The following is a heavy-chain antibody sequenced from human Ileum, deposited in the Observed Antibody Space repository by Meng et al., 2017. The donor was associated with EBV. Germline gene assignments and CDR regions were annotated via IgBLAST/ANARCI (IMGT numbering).Heavy chain of an antibody. Sequence: QLLLQESGPGLVKPAETLSLTCIFSGGSISSSNYCWGWIRQPPGKGLEWIQSICYTDYTYYNPSLKSRVTISADKSKNQFSLRLNSLTAADTAVYYCAMGPDYAKTGYWGQGTLVTVSS. CDR2: ICYTDYT. V-gene: IGHV4-39*01. D-gene: IGHD4-17*01. CDR3: AMGPDYAKTGY. CDR1: GGSISSSNYC. J-gene: IGHJ4*02.